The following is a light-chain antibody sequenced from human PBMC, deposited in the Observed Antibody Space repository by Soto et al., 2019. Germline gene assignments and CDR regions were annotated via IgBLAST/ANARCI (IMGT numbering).Light chain of an antibody. CDR1: QSISSY. CDR2: AAS. CDR3: QQSYSTPST. J-gene: IGKJ1*01. V-gene: IGKV1-39*01. Sequence: SHMTHSRSSLSASLGYRVTITCRASQSISSYLNWYQQKPGKAPKLLIYAASSLQSGVPSRFSGSGSGTDFTLTISSLQPQDFATYHCQQSYSTPSTFGQGTKVDIK.